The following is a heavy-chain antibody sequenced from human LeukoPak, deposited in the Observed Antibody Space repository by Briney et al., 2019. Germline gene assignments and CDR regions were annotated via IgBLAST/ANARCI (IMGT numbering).Heavy chain of an antibody. CDR3: AREGYDFSVGY. CDR1: GGSFSGYY. Sequence: ETLSLTCAVYGGSFSGYYWSWVRQAPGKGLEWVANIKQDGSEKYCVDSVKGRFTISRDNAKNSLYLQMNSLRAEDTAVYYCAREGYDFSVGYWGQGTLVTVSS. D-gene: IGHD3-3*01. V-gene: IGHV3-7*03. J-gene: IGHJ4*02. CDR2: IKQDGSEK.